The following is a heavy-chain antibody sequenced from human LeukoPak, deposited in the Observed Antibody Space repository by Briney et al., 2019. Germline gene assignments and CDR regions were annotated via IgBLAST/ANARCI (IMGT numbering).Heavy chain of an antibody. CDR1: GGSIRSSYYY. V-gene: IGHV4-39*01. CDR3: ARHYGP. CDR2: IYDSGST. Sequence: SETLSLTCTVSGGSIRSSYYYWGWIRQPPGKGLESIGSIYDSGSTYYNPSLKSRVTISVDTSKNQFSLKLNSVTAADTAVYYFARHYGPWGQGTLVTVSS. J-gene: IGHJ5*02. D-gene: IGHD3-10*01.